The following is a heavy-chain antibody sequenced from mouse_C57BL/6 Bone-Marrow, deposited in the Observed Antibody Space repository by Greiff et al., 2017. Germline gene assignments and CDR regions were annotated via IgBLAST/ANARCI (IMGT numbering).Heavy chain of an antibody. CDR2: INPNNGGT. D-gene: IGHD2-2*01. J-gene: IGHJ4*01. CDR1: GYTFTDYY. V-gene: IGHV1-26*01. Sequence: EVQLQQSGPELVKPGASVKISCKASGYTFTDYYMNWVKQSHGKSLEWIGDINPNNGGTSYNQKFKGKAKLTVDKSSSTAYMELRSLTSEDAAVYDCARWGYDGEYYAMDYWGQGTSVTVSS. CDR3: ARWGYDGEYYAMDY.